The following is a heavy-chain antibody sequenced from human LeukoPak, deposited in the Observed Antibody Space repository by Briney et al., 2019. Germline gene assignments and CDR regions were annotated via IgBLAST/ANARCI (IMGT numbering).Heavy chain of an antibody. Sequence: SETLSLTCAVYGGSFSGYYWSWIRQPPGKGLEWIGEINHSGSTNYNPSLKSRVTISVDTSKNQFSLKLSSVTAADTALYYCARGRTGIVGATFDYWGQGTLVTVSS. J-gene: IGHJ4*02. V-gene: IGHV4-34*01. D-gene: IGHD1-26*01. CDR1: GGSFSGYY. CDR2: INHSGST. CDR3: ARGRTGIVGATFDY.